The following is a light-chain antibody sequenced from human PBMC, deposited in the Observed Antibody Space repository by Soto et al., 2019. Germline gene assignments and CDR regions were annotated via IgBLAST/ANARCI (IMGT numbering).Light chain of an antibody. V-gene: IGLV2-11*01. CDR2: DVS. CDR1: SSDVGGYNY. J-gene: IGLJ2*01. Sequence: QSALTQPRSVSGSPGQSVTISCTGTSSDVGGYNYVSWYQQHPGKAPKLMIYDVSKWPLGVPDRFSGSKSGNTASLTISALQADDEADYYCYSYRGSSTFVFGGGTKLTVL. CDR3: YSYRGSSTFV.